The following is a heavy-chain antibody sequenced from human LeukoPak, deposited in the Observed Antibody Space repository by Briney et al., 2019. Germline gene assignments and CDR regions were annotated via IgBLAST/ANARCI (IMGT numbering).Heavy chain of an antibody. CDR2: IWYDGSKK. V-gene: IGHV3-33*01. CDR3: ARGKDYGDLDY. J-gene: IGHJ4*02. CDR1: GFTFSRYG. D-gene: IGHD4-17*01. Sequence: GGSLRLSCAASGFTFSRYGMHCVRQAPGKGLEWVAVIWYDGSKKYYADSVKGRFTISRDNSKNTLYLQMNSLRAEDTAVYYCARGKDYGDLDYWGQGTLVIVSS.